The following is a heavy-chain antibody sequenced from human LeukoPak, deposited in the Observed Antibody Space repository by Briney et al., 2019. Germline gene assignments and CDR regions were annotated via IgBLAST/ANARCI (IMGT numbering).Heavy chain of an antibody. CDR1: GGSIGDYY. CDR3: ATVYGDYPFSY. J-gene: IGHJ4*02. D-gene: IGHD4-17*01. CDR2: INHSGST. Sequence: SETLSLTCTVSGGSIGDYYWSWIRQPPGKGLEWIGEINHSGSTNYNPSLKSRVTISVDTSKNQFSLKLSSVTAADTAVYYCATVYGDYPFSYWGQGTLVTVSS. V-gene: IGHV4-34*01.